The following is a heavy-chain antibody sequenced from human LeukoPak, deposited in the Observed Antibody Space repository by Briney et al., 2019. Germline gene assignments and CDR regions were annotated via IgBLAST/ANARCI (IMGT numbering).Heavy chain of an antibody. Sequence: ASVKVSCKASVYTFTGYYMHWVRQAPGQGLEWMGWINPNSGGTNYAQKFQGRVTMTRDTYISTAYMELSRLRSDDTAVYYCARDRDYGDNWFDPWGQGTLVTVSS. J-gene: IGHJ5*02. CDR2: INPNSGGT. D-gene: IGHD4-17*01. CDR3: ARDRDYGDNWFDP. V-gene: IGHV1-2*02. CDR1: VYTFTGYY.